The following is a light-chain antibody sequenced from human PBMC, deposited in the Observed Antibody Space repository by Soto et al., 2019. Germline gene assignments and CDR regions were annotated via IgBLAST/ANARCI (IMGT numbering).Light chain of an antibody. CDR2: DVS. V-gene: IGLV2-14*01. Sequence: QSVLTQPASMSGSPGQSVTISCAGTSNDIGGYNYVSWYQHHPGTAPKLIIYDVSSRPSGVSHRFSGSKSGNTASLTISGLQAEDEADYYCSSCSVASPLFGTGTKLTVL. CDR1: SNDIGGYNY. CDR3: SSCSVASPL. J-gene: IGLJ1*01.